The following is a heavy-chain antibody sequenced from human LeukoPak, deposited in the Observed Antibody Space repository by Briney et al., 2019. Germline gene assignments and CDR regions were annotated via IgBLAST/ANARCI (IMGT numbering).Heavy chain of an antibody. Sequence: GGSLRLSCAASGFTFDDYAMHWVRQAPGKGLEWVSGISWNSGSIGYADSVKGRFTISRDNAKNSLYLQMNSLRAEDTALYYCAKAVPKAIRGCYMGVWGKGTTVTVSS. V-gene: IGHV3-9*01. J-gene: IGHJ6*03. CDR2: ISWNSGSI. CDR1: GFTFDDYA. CDR3: AKAVPKAIRGCYMGV. D-gene: IGHD1-1*01.